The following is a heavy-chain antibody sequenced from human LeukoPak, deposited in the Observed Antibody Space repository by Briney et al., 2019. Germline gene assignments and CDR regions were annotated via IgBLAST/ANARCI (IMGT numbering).Heavy chain of an antibody. V-gene: IGHV1-2*02. CDR3: ARDSAPIDYYDSSGYYSDAFDI. Sequence: ASVKVSCKASGYTFTGCYMHWVRQAPGQGLEWMGWINPNSGGTNYAQKFQGRVTMTRDTSISTAYMELSRLRSDDTAVYYCARDSAPIDYYDSSGYYSDAFDIWGQGTMVTVSS. CDR1: GYTFTGCY. J-gene: IGHJ3*02. CDR2: INPNSGGT. D-gene: IGHD3-22*01.